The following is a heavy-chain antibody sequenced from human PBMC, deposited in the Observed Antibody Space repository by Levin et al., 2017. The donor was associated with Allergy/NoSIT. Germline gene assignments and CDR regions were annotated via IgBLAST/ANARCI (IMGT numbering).Heavy chain of an antibody. CDR2: ISYDGSNK. Sequence: GGSLRLSCAASGFTFSSYAMHWVRQAPGKGLEWVAVISYDGSNKYYADSVKGRFTISRDNSKNTLYLQMNSLRAEDTAVYYCARDPRTVTSDYWGQGTLVTVSS. D-gene: IGHD4-17*01. CDR3: ARDPRTVTSDY. V-gene: IGHV3-30-3*01. J-gene: IGHJ4*02. CDR1: GFTFSSYA.